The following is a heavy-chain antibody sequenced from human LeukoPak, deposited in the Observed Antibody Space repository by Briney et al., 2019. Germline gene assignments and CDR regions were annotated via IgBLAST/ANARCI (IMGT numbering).Heavy chain of an antibody. D-gene: IGHD4-23*01. Sequence: ASVKVSCKASGYTFTSYGISWVRQAPGQGLEWMGGIIPIFGTANYAQKFQGRVTITTDESTSTAYMELSSLRSEDTAVYYCARDYMGYGGKGMTDWGQGTLVTVSS. J-gene: IGHJ4*02. CDR1: GYTFTSYG. CDR2: IIPIFGTA. V-gene: IGHV1-69*05. CDR3: ARDYMGYGGKGMTD.